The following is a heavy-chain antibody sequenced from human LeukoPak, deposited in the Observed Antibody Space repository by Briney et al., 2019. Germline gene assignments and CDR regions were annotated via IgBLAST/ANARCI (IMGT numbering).Heavy chain of an antibody. CDR3: ARQGRAVAGIDY. D-gene: IGHD6-19*01. CDR1: GYSISNGYF. CDR2: IYHSGST. V-gene: IGHV4-38-2*02. Sequence: SETLSLTCSVSGYSISNGYFWGWIRQPPGKGLKWIGSIYHSGSTYYNPSLKSRVTISVDTSKNQFSLKLSSVTAADTAVYYCARQGRAVAGIDYWGQGTLVTVSS. J-gene: IGHJ4*02.